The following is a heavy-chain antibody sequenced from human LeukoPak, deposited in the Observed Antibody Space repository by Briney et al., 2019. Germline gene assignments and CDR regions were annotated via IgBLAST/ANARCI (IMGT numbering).Heavy chain of an antibody. CDR3: ARSNYYTVDV. Sequence: GGSLRLSCAASGFTSSDYYMTWIRQPPGKGPEWISYISSSGGTTTYVDSVKGRFTISRDNAKNSLYLQMNSLRADDTAVYYCARSNYYTVDVWGQGTAVTVSS. V-gene: IGHV3-11*01. CDR1: GFTSSDYY. J-gene: IGHJ6*02. CDR2: ISSSGGTT.